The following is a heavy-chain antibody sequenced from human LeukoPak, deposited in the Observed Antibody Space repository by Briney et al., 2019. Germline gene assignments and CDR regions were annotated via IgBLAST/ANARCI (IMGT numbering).Heavy chain of an antibody. J-gene: IGHJ4*02. Sequence: GGSLRLSCAASGFTFSSYGMHWVRQAPGKGLEWVAFIRYDGSNKYYADSVKGRFTISRDNSKNTLYLQMNSLRAEDTAVYYCAKDRRTYSSSEFYYFDYWGQGTLVTVSS. CDR3: AKDRRTYSSSEFYYFDY. V-gene: IGHV3-30*02. D-gene: IGHD6-13*01. CDR1: GFTFSSYG. CDR2: IRYDGSNK.